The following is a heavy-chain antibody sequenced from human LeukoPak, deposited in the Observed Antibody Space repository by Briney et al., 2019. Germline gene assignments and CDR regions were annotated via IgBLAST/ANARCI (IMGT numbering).Heavy chain of an antibody. D-gene: IGHD6-19*01. Sequence: ASVKVSCKASGYTFTGYYMYWVRQGPGQGLEWMGWINPNSGVTNYAQKFQGGVTMTSDTSISTAYMQLSSLRSDDTAVYYCARGRGGSGLPNWFDPWGQGTLVTVSS. V-gene: IGHV1-2*02. J-gene: IGHJ5*02. CDR1: GYTFTGYY. CDR2: INPNSGVT. CDR3: ARGRGGSGLPNWFDP.